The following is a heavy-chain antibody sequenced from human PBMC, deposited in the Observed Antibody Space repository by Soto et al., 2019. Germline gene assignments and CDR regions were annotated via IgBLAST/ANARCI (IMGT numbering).Heavy chain of an antibody. V-gene: IGHV4-31*03. Sequence: SETLSLTCTVSGGSISSDGYYWSWIRQHPGKGLDYIGYIYHSGDSYYTPSLGRRVTISVATSENQFSLHLRSLTAADTAVYYCARANYNSGHPHNWFDPWGQG. CDR2: IYHSGDS. CDR1: GGSISSDGYY. CDR3: ARANYNSGHPHNWFDP. J-gene: IGHJ5*02. D-gene: IGHD1-1*01.